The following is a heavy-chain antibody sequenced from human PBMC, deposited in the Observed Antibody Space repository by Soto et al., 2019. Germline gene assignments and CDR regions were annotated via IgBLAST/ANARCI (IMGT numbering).Heavy chain of an antibody. CDR2: ISRDGRTT. V-gene: IGHV3-30*03. CDR3: TGEVASGY. D-gene: IGHD2-8*02. Sequence: GGSLRLSCAASGFTLSNAWMHWVRQAPGKGLEWVAVISRDGRTTFYADSVKGRFTISKDNSRNTLFLEMNSLRDDDMAVYYCTGEVASGYWGQGTLVTVSS. J-gene: IGHJ4*02. CDR1: GFTLSNAW.